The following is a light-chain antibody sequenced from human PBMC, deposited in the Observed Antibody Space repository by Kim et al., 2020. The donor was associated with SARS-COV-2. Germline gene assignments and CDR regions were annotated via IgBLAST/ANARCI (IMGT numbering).Light chain of an antibody. CDR2: GKN. J-gene: IGLJ3*02. Sequence: SVALGQTVRITCQGDSLRRYYASWYQQKSGQAPVLVIYGKNNRPSGIPDRVSGSSSGNTASLTITGAQAEDEADYYCHSRDSSDNHLFGGGTQLTV. V-gene: IGLV3-19*01. CDR1: SLRRYY. CDR3: HSRDSSDNHL.